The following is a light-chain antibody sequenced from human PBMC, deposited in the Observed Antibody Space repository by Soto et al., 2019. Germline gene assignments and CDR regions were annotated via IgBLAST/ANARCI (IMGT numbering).Light chain of an antibody. Sequence: DIQMTQSPSSLSASVGDRVTITCRASQDTGSFLNWYQQRPGKAPNLLIYAASNLQSRVPSRFSGSGSGTDFTLTIRSLQPEDFATYFCQQSYSTPWTFGQGTKVEIK. CDR2: AAS. CDR1: QDTGSF. V-gene: IGKV1-39*01. J-gene: IGKJ1*01. CDR3: QQSYSTPWT.